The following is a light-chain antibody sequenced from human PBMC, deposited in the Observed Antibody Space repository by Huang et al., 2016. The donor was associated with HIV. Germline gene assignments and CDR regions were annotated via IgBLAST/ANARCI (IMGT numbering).Light chain of an antibody. J-gene: IGKJ1*01. Sequence: EIVLTQSPGTLSLSPGERATLSCRASQSVNSGYLAWYQQKPGQAPRLLIYGASSRATGIPDRFSGSGSGTDFTLTISRLQPEDVAVYFCQQYGSSPGTFGQGTKVEMK. CDR1: QSVNSGY. CDR3: QQYGSSPGT. V-gene: IGKV3-20*01. CDR2: GAS.